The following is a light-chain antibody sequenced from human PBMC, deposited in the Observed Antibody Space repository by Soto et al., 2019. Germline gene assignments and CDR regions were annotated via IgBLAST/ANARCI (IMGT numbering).Light chain of an antibody. Sequence: QSALTQPASVSGSPGQSISISCTGTSSDVGRYNFVSWYQQRPGKAPKLIIYDVANRPSGISNRFSGSKSGNTASLAISGLQAEDEADYCRSSYTGSTSLVYVFRTGTQLPVL. V-gene: IGLV2-14*03. CDR3: SSYTGSTSLVYV. CDR2: DVA. J-gene: IGLJ1*01. CDR1: SSDVGRYNF.